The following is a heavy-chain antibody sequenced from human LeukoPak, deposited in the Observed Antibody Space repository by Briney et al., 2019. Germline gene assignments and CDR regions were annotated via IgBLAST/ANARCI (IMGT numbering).Heavy chain of an antibody. V-gene: IGHV3-23*01. Sequence: GGSLRLSCAASGFTFSSYAMSWVRQAPGKGLEWVSAISGSGGSTYYADSVKGRFTISRDNSKNTLYLQMNSLRAGDTAVYYCAKGHYDSSGYNAFDIWGQGTMVTVSS. CDR3: AKGHYDSSGYNAFDI. CDR1: GFTFSSYA. D-gene: IGHD3-22*01. J-gene: IGHJ3*02. CDR2: ISGSGGST.